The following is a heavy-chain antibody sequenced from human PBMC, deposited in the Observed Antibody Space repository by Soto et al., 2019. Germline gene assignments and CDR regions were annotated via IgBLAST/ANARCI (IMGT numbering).Heavy chain of an antibody. J-gene: IGHJ5*02. CDR3: ARGVTVFGLVSRFWFDP. D-gene: IGHD3-3*01. CDR1: GGSISSVDYS. Sequence: SETLCLTCTVSGGSISSVDYSWSWVRQSPGKGLEWIGHIYNSGITYYNPSLKSRVVISIDTSRNQFSLRLNSLTAADRAVYFCARGVTVFGLVSRFWFDPWGQGTVVTVSS. V-gene: IGHV4-30-4*01. CDR2: IYNSGIT.